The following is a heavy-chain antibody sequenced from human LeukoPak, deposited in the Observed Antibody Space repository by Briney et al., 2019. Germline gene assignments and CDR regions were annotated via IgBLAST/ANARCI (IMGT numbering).Heavy chain of an antibody. CDR2: IRYDGSEK. J-gene: IGHJ4*02. D-gene: IGHD3-10*01. V-gene: IGHV3-30*02. CDR1: GFTFSNYG. CDR3: AKGKDYYLDY. Sequence: GGSLRLSCTASGFTFSNYGMHWVRQAPGKGLEWVAFIRYDGSEKYYADSVKGRITISRDNSKNTLYVQMNSLRAEDTAVYYCAKGKDYYLDYWGQGTLVTVSS.